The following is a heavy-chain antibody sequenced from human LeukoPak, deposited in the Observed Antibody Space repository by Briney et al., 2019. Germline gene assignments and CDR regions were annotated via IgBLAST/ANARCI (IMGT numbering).Heavy chain of an antibody. J-gene: IGHJ5*01. Sequence: GGSLRLSCAGSGFSVSNYYMNWVRQAPGKGLEWVSLIRDSGATFYADSVKGRFTISRDNSKNTIYLQMNRLRVEDTAVDFCARDRAVTQVWVEFDSWGQGTQVTVSS. D-gene: IGHD3-16*01. CDR2: IRDSGAT. CDR1: GFSVSNYY. V-gene: IGHV3-66*03. CDR3: ARDRAVTQVWVEFDS.